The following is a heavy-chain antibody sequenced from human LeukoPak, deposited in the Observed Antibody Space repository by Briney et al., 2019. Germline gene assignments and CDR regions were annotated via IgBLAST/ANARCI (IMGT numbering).Heavy chain of an antibody. CDR3: AREGYCSGGSCYPNWFDP. J-gene: IGHJ5*02. D-gene: IGHD2-15*01. CDR2: INPNSGGT. CDR1: GYTFTGYY. V-gene: IGHV1-2*02. Sequence: ASVKVSCKASGYTFTGYYMQWVRQAPGQGLEWMGWINPNSGGTNYAQKFQGRVTMTRDTSISTAYMELSRLRSDDTAVYYCAREGYCSGGSCYPNWFDPRGQGTLVTVSS.